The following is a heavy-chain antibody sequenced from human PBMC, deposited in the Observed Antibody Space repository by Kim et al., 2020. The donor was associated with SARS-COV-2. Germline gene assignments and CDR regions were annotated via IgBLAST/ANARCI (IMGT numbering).Heavy chain of an antibody. Sequence: SVKVSCKASGGTFSSYAISWVRQAPGQGLEWMGGIIPIFGTANYAQKFQGRVTITADESTSTAYMELSSLRSEDTAVYYCARLYYDYVWGSYRPGGGYYGMDVWGQGTTVTDSS. V-gene: IGHV1-69*13. J-gene: IGHJ6*02. CDR3: ARLYYDYVWGSYRPGGGYYGMDV. CDR1: GGTFSSYA. D-gene: IGHD3-16*02. CDR2: IIPIFGTA.